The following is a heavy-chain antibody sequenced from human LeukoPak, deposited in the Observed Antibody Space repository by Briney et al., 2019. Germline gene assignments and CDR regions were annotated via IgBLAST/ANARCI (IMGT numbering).Heavy chain of an antibody. CDR3: ARGYCSSTSCPNWFDP. Sequence: SETLSLTCTVSGYSISSGYYWGWIRQPPGEGLEWIGSIYHSGSTYYNPSLKSRVTTSVDTSKDQFSLRLSSVTAADTAVYYCARGYCSSTSCPNWFDPWGQGTLVTVSS. D-gene: IGHD2-2*01. J-gene: IGHJ5*02. CDR2: IYHSGST. CDR1: GYSISSGYY. V-gene: IGHV4-38-2*02.